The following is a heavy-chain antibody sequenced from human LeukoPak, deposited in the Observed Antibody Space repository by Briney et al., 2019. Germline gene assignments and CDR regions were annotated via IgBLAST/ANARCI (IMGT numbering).Heavy chain of an antibody. V-gene: IGHV4-59*08. J-gene: IGHJ4*02. CDR2: IYYSGST. D-gene: IGHD1-26*01. CDR1: GGSISPYY. CDR3: ARHGGGGESYPRVFDY. Sequence: PSETLSLTCTVSGGSISPYYWSWIRQPPGKGLEWIGYIYYSGSTNYNPSLKSRVTISVDTSKNQFSLKLSSVTAADTAVYYCARHGGGGESYPRVFDYWGRGNLVTVSS.